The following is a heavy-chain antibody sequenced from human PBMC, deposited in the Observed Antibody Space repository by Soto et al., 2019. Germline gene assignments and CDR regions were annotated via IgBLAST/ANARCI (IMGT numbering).Heavy chain of an antibody. Sequence: QVQLVQSGAEVKKPGASVKVSCKASGYTFTSYAMHWVRQAPGQRLEWMGWINAGNGNTKYSQKLQGRVTITRDTSASTAYMELISLRSEDTAVFYCARDSAAHRPWGQGALVTVSS. CDR1: GYTFTSYA. CDR2: INAGNGNT. CDR3: ARDSAAHRP. V-gene: IGHV1-3*01. J-gene: IGHJ4*02.